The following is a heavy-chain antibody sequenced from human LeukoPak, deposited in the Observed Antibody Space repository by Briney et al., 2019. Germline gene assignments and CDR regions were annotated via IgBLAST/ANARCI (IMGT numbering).Heavy chain of an antibody. V-gene: IGHV3-11*01. Sequence: GSLRLSCAASGFTFSDHYMSWFRLSPGEGLEWLSYITSSGTTTDYADSVKGRFTISRDNAKNSMYLQMNSLRPEDTAVYYCARDPDYGDPEWGQGTLVTVSS. CDR2: ITSSGTTT. CDR3: ARDPDYGDPE. CDR1: GFTFSDHY. D-gene: IGHD4-17*01. J-gene: IGHJ4*02.